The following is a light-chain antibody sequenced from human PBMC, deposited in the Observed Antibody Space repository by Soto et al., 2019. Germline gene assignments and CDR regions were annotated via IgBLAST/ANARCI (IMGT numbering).Light chain of an antibody. V-gene: IGLV2-14*03. J-gene: IGLJ2*01. Sequence: QSALTQPASVSGPPGQSITISCTGTSNDIGKYDCVSWYQQHPGKAPKLIIYDVSYRPSGVSTRFSASKFGSTASLTISGLQAEDEADYYCSSCTRTSTVLFGGGTQLTVL. CDR2: DVS. CDR1: SNDIGKYDC. CDR3: SSCTRTSTVL.